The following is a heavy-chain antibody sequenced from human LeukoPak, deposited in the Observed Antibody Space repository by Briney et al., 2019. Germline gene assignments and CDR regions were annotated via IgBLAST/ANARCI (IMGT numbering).Heavy chain of an antibody. Sequence: GGSLKLSCAAPGFTFSGSAMHWVRQASGKGLEWVGHIRSKPNTYATTYAASVRGRFTISRDDSKNTAYLQMSSLKTEDTAVYYCTRAVAWNDDALDIWGQGTMVTVSS. V-gene: IGHV3-73*01. CDR1: GFTFSGSA. CDR2: IRSKPNTYAT. CDR3: TRAVAWNDDALDI. D-gene: IGHD1-1*01. J-gene: IGHJ3*02.